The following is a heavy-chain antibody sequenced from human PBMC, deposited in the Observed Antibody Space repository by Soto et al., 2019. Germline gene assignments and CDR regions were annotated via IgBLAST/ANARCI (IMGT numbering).Heavy chain of an antibody. V-gene: IGHV1-18*01. Sequence: ASVKVSCKASGYTFTSYGISWVRQAPGQGLEWMGWISAYNGNTNYAQKLQGRVTMTTDTSTSTAYMELRSLRSDDTAVYYCARDHKIVLMVYASFVIGQVGFGSSSPSRYYGMDVWGQGTTVTVSS. CDR2: ISAYNGNT. J-gene: IGHJ6*02. CDR3: ARDHKIVLMVYASFVIGQVGFGSSSPSRYYGMDV. D-gene: IGHD2-8*01. CDR1: GYTFTSYG.